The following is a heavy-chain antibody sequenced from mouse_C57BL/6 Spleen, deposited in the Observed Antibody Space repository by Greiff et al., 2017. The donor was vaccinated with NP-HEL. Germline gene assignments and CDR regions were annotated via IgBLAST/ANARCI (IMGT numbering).Heavy chain of an antibody. V-gene: IGHV1-69*01. CDR2: IDPSDSYT. Sequence: QVQLQQPGADLVMPGASVKLSCKASGYTFTSYWMHWVKQRPGQGLEWIGEIDPSDSYTNYNQKFKGKSTLTVDKSSSTAYMQLSSLTSEDSAVYYCARSGYYGSNYFDYWGQGTTLTVSS. CDR3: ARSGYYGSNYFDY. D-gene: IGHD1-1*01. CDR1: GYTFTSYW. J-gene: IGHJ2*01.